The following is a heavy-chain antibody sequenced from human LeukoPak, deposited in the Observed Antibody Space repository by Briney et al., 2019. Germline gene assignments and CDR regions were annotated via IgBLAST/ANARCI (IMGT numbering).Heavy chain of an antibody. CDR2: IYSGGSI. J-gene: IGHJ3*02. CDR3: ATQMGLYGSGSYRPHAFDI. CDR1: GFTVSSNY. V-gene: IGHV3-53*01. D-gene: IGHD3-10*01. Sequence: GGSLRLSCAASGFTVSSNYMSWVRQAPGKGLEWVSVIYSGGSIYYADSVKGRFTISRDNSKNTLYLQMNSLRAEDTAVYYCATQMGLYGSGSYRPHAFDIWGQGTMVTVSS.